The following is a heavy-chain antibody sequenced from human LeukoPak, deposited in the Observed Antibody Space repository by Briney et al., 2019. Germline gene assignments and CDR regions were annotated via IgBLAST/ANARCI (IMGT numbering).Heavy chain of an antibody. CDR3: ARDRKRQLVLGY. V-gene: IGHV4-30-2*01. Sequence: PSQTLSLTCTVSGGSISSGGYYWSWIRQPPGKGLEWIGYIYHSGSTYYNPSLKSRVTISVDRSKNQFSLKLSSVTAADTAVYYCARDRKRQLVLGYWGQGTLVTVSS. CDR2: IYHSGST. CDR1: GGSISSGGYY. D-gene: IGHD6-13*01. J-gene: IGHJ4*02.